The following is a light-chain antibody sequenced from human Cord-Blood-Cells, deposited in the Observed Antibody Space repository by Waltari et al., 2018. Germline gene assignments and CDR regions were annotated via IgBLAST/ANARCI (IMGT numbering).Light chain of an antibody. Sequence: QSVLTQPPSVSGAPGQRVPSACTGSSSNIGAGYDVHWYQQLPGTAPKLLIYGNSNRPSGVPDRFSGSKSGTSASLAITGLQAEDEADYYCQSYDSSLSAWVFGGGTKLTVL. CDR1: SSNIGAGYD. V-gene: IGLV1-40*01. J-gene: IGLJ3*02. CDR3: QSYDSSLSAWV. CDR2: GNS.